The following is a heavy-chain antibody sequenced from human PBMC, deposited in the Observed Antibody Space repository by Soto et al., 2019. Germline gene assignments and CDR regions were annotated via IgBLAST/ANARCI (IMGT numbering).Heavy chain of an antibody. D-gene: IGHD3-3*01. CDR1: GFTFSSYA. J-gene: IGHJ4*02. Sequence: EVQLLESGGGLVQPGASLRLSCAASGFTFSSYAISWVRQAPGQGLEWVPAISGIGGSTYYADSVKGRFTISRDNPKNTLYLQMNSLRAEDTAVYYCAKGIPGVVPYWGQGTLVAVSS. CDR2: ISGIGGST. V-gene: IGHV3-23*01. CDR3: AKGIPGVVPY.